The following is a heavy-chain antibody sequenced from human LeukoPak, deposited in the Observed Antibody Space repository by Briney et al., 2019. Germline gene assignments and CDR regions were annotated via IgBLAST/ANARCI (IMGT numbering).Heavy chain of an antibody. CDR1: GGSISSYY. CDR2: IYYSGST. Sequence: SETLSLTCTVSGGSISSYYWSWIRQPPGKGLEWIGYIYYSGSTNYNPSLKSRVTISVDTSKNQFSPKLSSVTAADTAVYYCARAYCSSTSCYAVDPWGQGTLVTVSS. D-gene: IGHD2-2*01. J-gene: IGHJ5*02. CDR3: ARAYCSSTSCYAVDP. V-gene: IGHV4-59*01.